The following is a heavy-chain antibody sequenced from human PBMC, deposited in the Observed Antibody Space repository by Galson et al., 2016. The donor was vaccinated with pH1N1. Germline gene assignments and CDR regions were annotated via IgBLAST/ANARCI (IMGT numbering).Heavy chain of an antibody. J-gene: IGHJ3*02. V-gene: IGHV3-30*12. CDR3: ARDENGYGDSFPDVFDI. Sequence: SLRLSCAASGFTFSSCGIYWVRQAPGKGLEWVGNILYNGNDKYYADSVKGRFTISRDSSMTTVHLQMISVTVEDTAVYFCARDENGYGDSFPDVFDIWGQGTMVTVSS. CDR2: ILYNGNDK. CDR1: GFTFSSCG. D-gene: IGHD4-17*01.